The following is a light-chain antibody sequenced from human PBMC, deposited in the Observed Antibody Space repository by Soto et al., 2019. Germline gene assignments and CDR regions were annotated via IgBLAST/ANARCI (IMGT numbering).Light chain of an antibody. CDR1: QSVNSN. CDR3: QQRSNWPSIT. Sequence: EIVLTQSPGTLSLSPGERATLSFSASQSVNSNLAWYQQKPGQAPRLLIYGASNRATGIPARFSGSGSGTDFTLTISSLEPEDFAVYYCQQRSNWPSITFGQGTRLEIK. V-gene: IGKV3-11*01. J-gene: IGKJ5*01. CDR2: GAS.